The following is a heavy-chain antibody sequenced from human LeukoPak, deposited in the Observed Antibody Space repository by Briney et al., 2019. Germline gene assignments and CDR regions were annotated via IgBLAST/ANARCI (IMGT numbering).Heavy chain of an antibody. V-gene: IGHV4-30-4*01. CDR1: GGSISSGTYY. J-gene: IGHJ6*02. CDR3: ARDTDRSGVDV. D-gene: IGHD2-15*01. CDR2: IYYSGST. Sequence: SETLSLTCTVSGGSISSGTYYWSWIRQPPGKDLEWIGYIYYSGSTNYNPSLKSRVTISIDTSKNQFSLKLSSVTAADTAVYYRARDTDRSGVDVWGQGTTVTVSS.